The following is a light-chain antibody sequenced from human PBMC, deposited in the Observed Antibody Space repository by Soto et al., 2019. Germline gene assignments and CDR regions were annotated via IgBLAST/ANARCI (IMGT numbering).Light chain of an antibody. CDR2: VAS. V-gene: IGKV3-11*01. Sequence: EIVLTQSPATLSLSPGERATLSCRASQSVSGYLAWYQQKPGQAPRLLIYVASNRATGIPARFSGSGSGTDFTLTTSSLEPEDFAVYYCHQRSNWPSTFGGGTKVEIK. J-gene: IGKJ4*01. CDR1: QSVSGY. CDR3: HQRSNWPST.